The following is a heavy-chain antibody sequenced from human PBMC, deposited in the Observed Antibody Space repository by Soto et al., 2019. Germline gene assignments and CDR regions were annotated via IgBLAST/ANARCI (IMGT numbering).Heavy chain of an antibody. CDR2: INHSGST. Sequence: PSETLSLTCAVYGGSFSGYYWSWIRQPPGKGLEWIGEINHSGSTNYSPSLKRRVTISVDTSKNQFSLKLSSVTAADTAVYYCACQGRRNDYYARRDYYYYGMDVWGQGTTVTVSS. D-gene: IGHD3-3*01. V-gene: IGHV4-34*01. CDR1: GGSFSGYY. CDR3: ACQGRRNDYYARRDYYYYGMDV. J-gene: IGHJ6*02.